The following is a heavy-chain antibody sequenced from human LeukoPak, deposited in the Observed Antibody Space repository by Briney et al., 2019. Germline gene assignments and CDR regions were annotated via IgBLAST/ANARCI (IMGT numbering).Heavy chain of an antibody. CDR3: ARNGGNSDLDY. D-gene: IGHD4-23*01. CDR2: MYLSGTT. V-gene: IGHV4-4*02. Sequence: ASGNLSLTCTVSGDSINSLDLWSWVRQPPGKGLEWIGEMYLSGTTHSNPSVKSRVTISIDKSKNQFFLNLSSVTAADTAVYYCARNGGNSDLDYWGQGTLVTVSS. J-gene: IGHJ4*02. CDR1: GDSINSLDL.